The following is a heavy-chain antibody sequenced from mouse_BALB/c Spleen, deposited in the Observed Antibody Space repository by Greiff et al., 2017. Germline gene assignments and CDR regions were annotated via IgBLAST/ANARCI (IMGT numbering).Heavy chain of an antibody. CDR3: TRDYGSSYYYAMDY. CDR1: GYTFTSYW. J-gene: IGHJ4*01. V-gene: IGHV1-5*01. CDR2: IYPGNSDT. D-gene: IGHD1-1*01. Sequence: EVKLVESGTVLARPGASVKMSCKASGYTFTSYWMHWVNQRPVQGLEWIGAIYPGNSDTSYNQKFKGKAKLTAVTSTSTAYMELSSLTNEDSAVYYCTRDYGSSYYYAMDYWGQGTSVTVSS.